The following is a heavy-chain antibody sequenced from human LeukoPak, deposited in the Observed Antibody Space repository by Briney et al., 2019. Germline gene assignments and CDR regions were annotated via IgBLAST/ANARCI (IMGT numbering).Heavy chain of an antibody. CDR3: ARDGRPADY. J-gene: IGHJ4*02. V-gene: IGHV3-48*02. CDR2: ISSISSTI. Sequence: PGGSLRLSCAASGFSFSSYSMTWVRQAPGKGLEWLSFISSISSTIYYADSVQGRFTVSRDNVENSLYLRMNSLRDEDTAVYYCARDGRPADYWGQGTLVTVSS. D-gene: IGHD3/OR15-3a*01. CDR1: GFSFSSYS.